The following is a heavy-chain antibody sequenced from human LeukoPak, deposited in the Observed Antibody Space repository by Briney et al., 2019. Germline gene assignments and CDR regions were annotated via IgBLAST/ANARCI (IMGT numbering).Heavy chain of an antibody. J-gene: IGHJ4*02. CDR3: ARTYNSGWYFDY. V-gene: IGHV3-33*01. D-gene: IGHD6-19*01. Sequence: GGSLRLSCAASGFTFSSFGMHWVRQAPGKGLEWVAVIWYDASNKYYANSVKGRFTISRNNSKNTLYLQMNSLRDDDTAVYYCARTYNSGWYFDYWGQGTLVTVSS. CDR1: GFTFSSFG. CDR2: IWYDASNK.